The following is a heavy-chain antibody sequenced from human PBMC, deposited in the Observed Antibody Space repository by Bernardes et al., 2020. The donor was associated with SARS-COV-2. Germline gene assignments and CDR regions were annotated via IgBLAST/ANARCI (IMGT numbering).Heavy chain of an antibody. Sequence: TFSLSCITLLRQVPGGGLEWVSNIIQDGSDTNSVDSVKGRFTISRDNAKNLLFLQMNSLRVEDTAIYYCARDPHYGALDYWGQGTLVTVSS. CDR2: IIQDGSDT. J-gene: IGHJ4*02. CDR1: TFSLSC. D-gene: IGHD4-17*01. CDR3: ARDPHYGALDY. V-gene: IGHV3-7*01.